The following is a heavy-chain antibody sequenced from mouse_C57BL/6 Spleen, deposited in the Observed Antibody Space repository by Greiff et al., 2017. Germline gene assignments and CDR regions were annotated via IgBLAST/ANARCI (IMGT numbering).Heavy chain of an antibody. CDR2: IDPSDSYT. Sequence: QVQLQQPGAELVRPGTSVKLSCKASGYTFTSYWMHWVKQRPGQGLEWIGVIDPSDSYTNYNQKFKGKATLTVDTSSSTAYMQRSSLTAEDSAVYYGARKLSDAMDYWGQGTSVTVSS. J-gene: IGHJ4*01. V-gene: IGHV1-59*01. CDR1: GYTFTSYW. D-gene: IGHD1-1*02. CDR3: ARKLSDAMDY.